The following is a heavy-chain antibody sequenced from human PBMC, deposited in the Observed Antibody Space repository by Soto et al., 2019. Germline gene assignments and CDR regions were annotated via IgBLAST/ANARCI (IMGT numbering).Heavy chain of an antibody. CDR3: VRDGTPSCMICNWFDP. CDR1: GYSISSGYY. D-gene: IGHD2-2*01. CDR2: IYHSGST. Sequence: SETLSLTCAVSGYSISSGYYWGWIRQPPGKGLEWIGSIYHSGSTYYNPSLKSRVTISVDTSKNQFSLKLSSVTAADTAVYYCVRDGTPSCMICNWFDPWGQGTLVTVS. J-gene: IGHJ5*02. V-gene: IGHV4-38-2*02.